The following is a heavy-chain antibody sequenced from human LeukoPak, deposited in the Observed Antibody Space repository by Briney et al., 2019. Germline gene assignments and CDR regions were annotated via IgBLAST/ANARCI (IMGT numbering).Heavy chain of an antibody. Sequence: GGSLRLSCAASGFTFSSYEMNWVRQAPGKGLEWVSYISSSGSTIYYADSVKGRFTISRDNAKNSLYLQMTSLRAEDTAVYYCARVGVPAARRGWFDPWGQGTLVTVSS. CDR2: ISSSGSTI. D-gene: IGHD2-2*01. J-gene: IGHJ5*02. CDR3: ARVGVPAARRGWFDP. V-gene: IGHV3-48*03. CDR1: GFTFSSYE.